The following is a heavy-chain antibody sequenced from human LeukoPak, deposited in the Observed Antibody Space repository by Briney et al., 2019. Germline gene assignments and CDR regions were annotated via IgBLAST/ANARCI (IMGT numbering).Heavy chain of an antibody. CDR2: ISGSGGST. CDR1: GFTFSSYA. J-gene: IGHJ4*02. Sequence: GGSLRLSCAASGFTFSSYAMSWVRQAPGKGLEWVSAISGSGGSTYYADSVKGRFTISRDDSKNTLYLQMNSLRAEDTAVYYCAKDSRRSTGYCSGGSCQDWGQGTLVTVSS. CDR3: AKDSRRSTGYCSGGSCQD. V-gene: IGHV3-23*01. D-gene: IGHD2-15*01.